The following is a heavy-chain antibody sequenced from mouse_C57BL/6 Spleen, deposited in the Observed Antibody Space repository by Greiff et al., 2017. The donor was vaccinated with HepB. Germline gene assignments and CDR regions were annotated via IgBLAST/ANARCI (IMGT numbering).Heavy chain of an antibody. J-gene: IGHJ3*01. CDR1: GYAFSSSW. CDR3: AREYYDYDGGFAY. D-gene: IGHD2-4*01. CDR2: IYPGDGDT. Sequence: VKLQESGPELVKPGASVKISCKASGYAFSSSWMNWVKQRPGKGLEWIGRIYPGDGDTNYNGKFKGKATLTADKSSSTAYMQLSSLTSEDSAVYFCAREYYDYDGGFAYWGQGTLVTVSA. V-gene: IGHV1-82*01.